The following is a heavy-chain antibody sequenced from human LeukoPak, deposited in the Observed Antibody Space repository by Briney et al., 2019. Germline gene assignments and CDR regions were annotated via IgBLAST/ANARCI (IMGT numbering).Heavy chain of an antibody. CDR1: GFTFSGYA. D-gene: IGHD6-6*01. J-gene: IGHJ4*02. CDR2: ITGSGAST. CDR3: VKGSSSSRPYYFDY. Sequence: GGSLRLSCAASGFTFSGYAMSWVRQAPGKGLEWVSAITGSGASTYHADSVKGRLTISRDNSKNTLYLQMNSLRVEDTAVYYCVKGSSSSRPYYFDYWGQGTLVTVSS. V-gene: IGHV3-23*01.